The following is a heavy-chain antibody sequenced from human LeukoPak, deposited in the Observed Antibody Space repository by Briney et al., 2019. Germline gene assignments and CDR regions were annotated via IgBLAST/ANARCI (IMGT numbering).Heavy chain of an antibody. V-gene: IGHV4-59*08. CDR1: GGSISSYY. CDR3: ARHTGLLEWLFYFDY. CDR2: IYYSGST. J-gene: IGHJ4*02. Sequence: SETLSLTCTVSGGSISSYYWSWIRQPPGKGLEWIGYIYYSGSTNYNPSLKSRVTISVDTSKNQFSLKLSSVTAADTAVYYCARHTGLLEWLFYFDYWGQGTLVTVSS. D-gene: IGHD3-3*01.